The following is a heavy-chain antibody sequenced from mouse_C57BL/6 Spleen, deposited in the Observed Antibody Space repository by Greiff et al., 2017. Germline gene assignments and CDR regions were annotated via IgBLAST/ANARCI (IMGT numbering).Heavy chain of an antibody. J-gene: IGHJ3*01. CDR1: GYTFTSYW. CDR3: AREGFRCFAY. Sequence: QVQLQQPGAELVRPGTSVKLSCKASGYTFTSYWMHWVKQRPGQGLEWIGVIDPSDSYTNYNQKFKGKATLTVDTSSSTAYMQLSSLTSEDSAVYYCAREGFRCFAYWGQGTLVTVSS. CDR2: IDPSDSYT. V-gene: IGHV1-59*01.